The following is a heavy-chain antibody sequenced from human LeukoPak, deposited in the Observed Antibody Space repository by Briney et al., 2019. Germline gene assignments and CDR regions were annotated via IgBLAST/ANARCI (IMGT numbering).Heavy chain of an antibody. CDR2: IYHSGST. V-gene: IGHV4-30-2*01. CDR1: GGSISSGGYS. J-gene: IGHJ5*02. Sequence: PSETLSLTCAVSGGSISSGGYSWSWIRQPPGKGLEWIGYIYHSGSTYYNPSLKSRVTISVDRSKNQFSLKLSSVTAADTAVYYCARPRKPLGYCSGGSCEEEYNWFDPWGQGTLVTVSS. D-gene: IGHD2-15*01. CDR3: ARPRKPLGYCSGGSCEEEYNWFDP.